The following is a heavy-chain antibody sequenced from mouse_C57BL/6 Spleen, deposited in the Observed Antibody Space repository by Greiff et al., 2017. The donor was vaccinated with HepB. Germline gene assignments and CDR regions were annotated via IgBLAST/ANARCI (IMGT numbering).Heavy chain of an antibody. D-gene: IGHD2-4*01. CDR3: ARSEGDYDWFAY. V-gene: IGHV1-55*01. J-gene: IGHJ3*01. CDR2: IYPGSGST. Sequence: QVQLQQPGAELVKPGASVKMSCKASGYTFTSYWITWVKQRPGQGLEWIGDIYPGSGSTKYNEKFKSKATLTVDTSSSTAYMQLSSLTSEDAAVYYCARSEGDYDWFAYWGQGTLVTVSA. CDR1: GYTFTSYW.